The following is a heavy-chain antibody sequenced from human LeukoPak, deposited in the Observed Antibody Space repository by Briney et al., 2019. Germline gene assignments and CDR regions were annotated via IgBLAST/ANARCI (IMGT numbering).Heavy chain of an antibody. CDR2: TFYNGST. Sequence: SETLSLTCTVSGGSISTTSYYWGWIRQPPGKGLEWIGNTFYNGSTYYNPSLKSRVTISVDTSKNQFSLKLSSVTAADTAVYYCARAGYSSSWYAQFPFSFDYWGQGTLVTVSS. D-gene: IGHD6-13*01. CDR1: GGSISTTSYY. J-gene: IGHJ4*02. CDR3: ARAGYSSSWYAQFPFSFDY. V-gene: IGHV4-39*01.